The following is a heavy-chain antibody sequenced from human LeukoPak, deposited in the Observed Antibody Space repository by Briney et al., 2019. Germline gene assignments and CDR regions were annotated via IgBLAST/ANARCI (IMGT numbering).Heavy chain of an antibody. CDR3: ASHCYGSGSSPIY. J-gene: IGHJ4*02. D-gene: IGHD3-10*01. V-gene: IGHV3-21*01. Sequence: PGGSLRLSCAASGFTFSSYSMNWVRQAPGKGLEWVSSISSSSSYIYYADSVKGRFTISRDNAKNPLYLQMNSLRAEGTPVYDWASHCYGSGSSPIYWGQGTLVTVSS. CDR2: ISSSSSYI. CDR1: GFTFSSYS.